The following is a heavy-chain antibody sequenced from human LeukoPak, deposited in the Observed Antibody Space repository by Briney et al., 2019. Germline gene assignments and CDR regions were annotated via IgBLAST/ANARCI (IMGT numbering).Heavy chain of an antibody. D-gene: IGHD5-24*01. CDR1: GFNFDIAW. CDR3: AREMATIRADY. Sequence: GSLRLSCAASGFNFDIAWMTWVRQAPGKGLEWVATITQDGSATYYVDSVKGRFTISRDNAKNSLFLQMNSLRVEDTAIYYCAREMATIRADYWGRGTLVTVSS. CDR2: ITQDGSAT. J-gene: IGHJ4*02. V-gene: IGHV3-7*01.